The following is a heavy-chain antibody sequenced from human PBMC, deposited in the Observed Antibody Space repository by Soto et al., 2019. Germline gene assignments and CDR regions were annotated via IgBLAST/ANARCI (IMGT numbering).Heavy chain of an antibody. CDR2: INAGNGNT. D-gene: IGHD2-21*01. V-gene: IGHV1-3*01. J-gene: IGHJ1*01. CDR3: AVQGIGRSIQH. CDR1: GYTFTSYA. Sequence: GASVKVSCKASGYTFTSYAMHWVRQAPGQRLEWMGWINAGNGNTKYAQKFQGWVTITRDTSISTAYMELSSLRSDDTAVYYCAVQGIGRSIQHWGQGTLVTVSS.